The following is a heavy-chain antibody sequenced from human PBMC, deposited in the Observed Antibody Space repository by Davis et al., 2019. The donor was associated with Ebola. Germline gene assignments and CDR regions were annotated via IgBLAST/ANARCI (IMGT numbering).Heavy chain of an antibody. V-gene: IGHV3-7*01. D-gene: IGHD6-13*01. CDR1: GFTSSSYW. CDR3: ARDPGSSWYFMDV. J-gene: IGHJ6*04. Sequence: GESLKISCAASGFTSSSYWMSWVRQAPGKGLEWVANIKQDGSEKYYVDSVKGRFTISRDNAKNSLYLQMNSLRAEDTAVYYCARDPGSSWYFMDVWGKGTTVAVSS. CDR2: IKQDGSEK.